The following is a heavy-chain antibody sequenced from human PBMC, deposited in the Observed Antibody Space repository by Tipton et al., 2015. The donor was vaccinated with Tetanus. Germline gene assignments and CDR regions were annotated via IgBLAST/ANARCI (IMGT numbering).Heavy chain of an antibody. J-gene: IGHJ6*02. V-gene: IGHV4-4*07. CDR2: IYTSGST. CDR3: ARVRGEAVAGSGHYYGMDV. Sequence: GLVKPSETLSLTCTVSGGSISSYYWSWIRQPAGKGLEWIGRIYTSGSTNYTPPLKSRVTMSVDTSKNQFSLKLSSVTAADTAVYYCARVRGEAVAGSGHYYGMDVWGQGTTVTVSS. CDR1: GGSISSYY. D-gene: IGHD6-19*01.